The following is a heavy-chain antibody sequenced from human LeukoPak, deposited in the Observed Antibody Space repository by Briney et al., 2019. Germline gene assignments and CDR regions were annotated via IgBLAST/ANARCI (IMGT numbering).Heavy chain of an antibody. CDR1: GYTFTSYY. CDR2: INPSGGST. CDR3: ARESGYSYDGYGGGFDY. V-gene: IGHV1-46*01. D-gene: IGHD5-18*01. Sequence: ASVKVSCKASGYTFTSYYMHWVRQAPGQGLEWMGIINPSGGSTSYAQKFQGRVTMTRDTSTSTVYMELSSLRSEDTAVYYCARESGYSYDGYGGGFDYWGQGTLVTVSS. J-gene: IGHJ4*02.